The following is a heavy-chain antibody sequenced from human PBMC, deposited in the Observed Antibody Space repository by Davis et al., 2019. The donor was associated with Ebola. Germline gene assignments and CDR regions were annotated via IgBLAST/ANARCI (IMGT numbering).Heavy chain of an antibody. CDR2: INPHNGNT. J-gene: IGHJ4*02. D-gene: IGHD1-1*01. CDR1: VYTFTNYG. V-gene: IGHV1-18*04. CDR3: ARAQFPTTSDH. Sequence: SVNVSCKASVYTFTNYGITWVRQAPGQGLEWMGWINPHNGNTNYAQNVQGRVIMTSDTATTTAYMEVGSLRSDDTAVYYCARAQFPTTSDHWGQGTLVTVSS.